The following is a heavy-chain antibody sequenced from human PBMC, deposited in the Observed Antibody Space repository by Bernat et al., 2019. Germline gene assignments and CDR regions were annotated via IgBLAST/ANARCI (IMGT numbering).Heavy chain of an antibody. Sequence: EVQLLESGGGLVQPGGSLRLSCAASGFTFRSYAMTWVRQAPGKGLDWVSGIGNSGSSTYYADSVKGRFTISRDNSKNTLYLEMNSLRAEDTAVYYCAKGLRGNGNFHYYMDVGGKGTTVAVSS. J-gene: IGHJ6*03. CDR3: AKGLRGNGNFHYYMDV. CDR1: GFTFRSYA. V-gene: IGHV3-23*01. CDR2: IGNSGSST. D-gene: IGHD1-7*01.